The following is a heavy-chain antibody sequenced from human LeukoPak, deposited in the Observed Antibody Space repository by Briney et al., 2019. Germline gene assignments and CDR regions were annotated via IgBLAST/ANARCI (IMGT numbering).Heavy chain of an antibody. CDR3: ARDSSKWLVAFDI. CDR2: IYSGGST. V-gene: IGHV3-66*01. Sequence: GGSLRLSCAASGFTVSSNYMSWVRQAPGKGLEWVSVIYSGGSTYYADSVKGRFTISRDNSKNTLYLQMNSLRAEDTAVYYCARDSSKWLVAFDIWGQGTMVTVSS. CDR1: GFTVSSNY. J-gene: IGHJ3*02. D-gene: IGHD6-19*01.